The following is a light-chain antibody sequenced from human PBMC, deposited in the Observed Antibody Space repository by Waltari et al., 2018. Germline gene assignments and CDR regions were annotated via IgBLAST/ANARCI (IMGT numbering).Light chain of an antibody. Sequence: QSVLTQPPSVSGAPGQGVTIACTGSRSNTGAGNDVNCYQQLPGTAPKVLIYGNKNRPSGVPERFSGSKSDTSASLAITGLQADDEGYYYCQSYDSSLSVYVFGTGTKVSVV. CDR2: GNK. CDR1: RSNTGAGND. CDR3: QSYDSSLSVYV. V-gene: IGLV1-40*01. J-gene: IGLJ1*01.